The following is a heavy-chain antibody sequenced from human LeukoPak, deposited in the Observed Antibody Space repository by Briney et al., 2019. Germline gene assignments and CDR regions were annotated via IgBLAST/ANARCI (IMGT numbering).Heavy chain of an antibody. CDR2: ITPIVDIA. CDR1: GGSFSNYA. Sequence: SVKVSCKASGGSFSNYAFSWVRQSPGQGLEWMGRITPIVDIATYIQKFQGRVTITANKFTSTAYMELSSLTSEDTAVYYCASGLGFCSGSDCTNLVKDYYYGMNVWGQGTTVTVSS. D-gene: IGHD2-15*01. J-gene: IGHJ6*02. V-gene: IGHV1-69*04. CDR3: ASGLGFCSGSDCTNLVKDYYYGMNV.